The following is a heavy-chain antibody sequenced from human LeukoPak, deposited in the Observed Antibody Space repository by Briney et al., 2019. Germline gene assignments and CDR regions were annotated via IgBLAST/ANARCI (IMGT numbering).Heavy chain of an antibody. Sequence: PGGSLRLSCTASGFTFGDYVISWVRQAPGKGLEWVAFIRSNFFGGTTEYAATVKGRFTISRDDSKSIAYLQMNSLKTEDTAVYYCTRGAHYLRWAVYYYYMDVWGEGTAVTVSS. CDR2: IRSNFFGGTT. CDR1: GFTFGDYV. J-gene: IGHJ6*03. D-gene: IGHD2-21*01. CDR3: TRGAHYLRWAVYYYYMDV. V-gene: IGHV3-49*04.